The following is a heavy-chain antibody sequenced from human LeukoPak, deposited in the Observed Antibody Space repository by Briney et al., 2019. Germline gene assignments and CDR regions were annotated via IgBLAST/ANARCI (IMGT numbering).Heavy chain of an antibody. CDR1: GGSISSYY. CDR2: IYTSGST. CDR3: ARERTAESIYYYYYYYMDV. V-gene: IGHV4-4*07. J-gene: IGHJ6*03. Sequence: SETLSLTCTVSGGSISSYYWSWIRQPAGKGLEWIGRIYTSGSTNYNPSLKSRVTMSVDTSKNQFSLKLSSVTAADTAVYYCARERTAESIYYYYYYYMDVWGKGTTVTVSS. D-gene: IGHD6-6*01.